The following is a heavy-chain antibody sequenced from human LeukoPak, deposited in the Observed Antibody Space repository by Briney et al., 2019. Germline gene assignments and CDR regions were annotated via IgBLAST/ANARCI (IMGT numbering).Heavy chain of an antibody. CDR2: IYYSGST. D-gene: IGHD2-2*01. CDR3: ARGVVVVPAAISNWFDP. Sequence: PSETLSLTCTVSGGTISGYYWSWIRQPPGKGLEWIVYIYYSGSTYYNPSLKSRVTISVDTSKNQFSLKLSSVTAADTAVYYCARGVVVVPAAISNWFDPWGQGTLVTVSS. V-gene: IGHV4-59*08. J-gene: IGHJ5*02. CDR1: GGTISGYY.